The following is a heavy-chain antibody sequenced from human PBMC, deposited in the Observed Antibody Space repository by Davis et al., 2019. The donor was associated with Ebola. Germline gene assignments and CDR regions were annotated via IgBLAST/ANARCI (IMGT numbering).Heavy chain of an antibody. Sequence: GESLKISCAASGFTFSSYAMSWIRQSPGKGLEWVTYTGASSTSYANSVKGRFTVSGDRATNSLYLQMDSLRAEDTAIYYCARAFYDSSGYHWFDPWGQGTLVTVSS. J-gene: IGHJ5*02. CDR2: TGASST. CDR3: ARAFYDSSGYHWFDP. D-gene: IGHD3-22*01. CDR1: GFTFSSYA. V-gene: IGHV3-23*03.